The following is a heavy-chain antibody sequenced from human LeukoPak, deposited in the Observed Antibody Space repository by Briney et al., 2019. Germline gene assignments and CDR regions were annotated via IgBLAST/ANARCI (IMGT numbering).Heavy chain of an antibody. CDR3: ARDYDYVFDN. CDR1: GFTFSSYW. Sequence: GGSLRLSCAASGFTFSSYWMSWVRQAPGNGLEWVANIKQDGSEKYYVDSVKGRFTISRDNAKNSLYLQLSSLRAEDTAVYYCARDYDYVFDNWGQGTLVTVSS. J-gene: IGHJ4*02. CDR2: IKQDGSEK. D-gene: IGHD3-16*01. V-gene: IGHV3-7*01.